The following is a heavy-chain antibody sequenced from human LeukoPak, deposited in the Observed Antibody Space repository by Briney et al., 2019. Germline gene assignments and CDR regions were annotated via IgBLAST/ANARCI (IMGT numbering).Heavy chain of an antibody. J-gene: IGHJ4*02. V-gene: IGHV4-34*01. CDR1: GGSFSGYY. Sequence: SETLSLTCAVYGGSFSGYYWSWIRQPPGKGLEWIGEINHSGSTNYNPSLKSRVTISVDTSKNQFSLKLSSVTAADTAVYYRARGPLTDGPFDYWGQGTLVTVSS. CDR3: ARGPLTDGPFDY. CDR2: INHSGST. D-gene: IGHD3-16*01.